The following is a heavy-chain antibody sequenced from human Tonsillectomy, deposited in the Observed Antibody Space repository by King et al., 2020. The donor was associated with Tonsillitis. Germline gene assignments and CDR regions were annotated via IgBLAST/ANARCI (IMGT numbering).Heavy chain of an antibody. Sequence: VQLVESGGGVVQPGRSLRLSCAAAGFTFSSYAMHWVRQAPCKGLEWVAVISYGGSNKYYADSVKGRFTIARENSKNTLYLQMNSLRAEDTAVYYCARGERTGTTTDAFDIWGQGTMVTVSS. J-gene: IGHJ3*02. CDR3: ARGERTGTTTDAFDI. D-gene: IGHD1-14*01. CDR1: GFTFSSYA. CDR2: ISYGGSNK. V-gene: IGHV3-30-3*01.